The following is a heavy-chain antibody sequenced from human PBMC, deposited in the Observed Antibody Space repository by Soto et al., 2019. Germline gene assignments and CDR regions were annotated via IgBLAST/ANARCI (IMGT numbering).Heavy chain of an antibody. CDR1: GFTFSSYA. D-gene: IGHD2-2*01. J-gene: IGHJ6*02. Sequence: EVQLLESGGGLVQPGGSLRLSCAASGFTFSSYAMSWVRQAPGKGLEWVSAISGSGGSTYYADSVKGRFTISRDNSKNMLYLQMNSRRAEDTAVYYCAKDLVVVPAAMLPYYYYGMDVWGQGTTVTVSS. V-gene: IGHV3-23*01. CDR2: ISGSGGST. CDR3: AKDLVVVPAAMLPYYYYGMDV.